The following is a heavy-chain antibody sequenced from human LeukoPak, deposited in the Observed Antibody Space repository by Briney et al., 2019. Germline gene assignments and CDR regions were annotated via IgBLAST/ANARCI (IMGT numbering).Heavy chain of an antibody. Sequence: GEINHSGSTNYNPSLKSRVTISVDTSKNQFSLKLSSVTAADTAVYYCARGRGCAPQFDYWGQGTLVTVSS. CDR3: ARGRGCAPQFDY. D-gene: IGHD3-10*01. CDR2: INHSGST. V-gene: IGHV4-34*01. J-gene: IGHJ4*02.